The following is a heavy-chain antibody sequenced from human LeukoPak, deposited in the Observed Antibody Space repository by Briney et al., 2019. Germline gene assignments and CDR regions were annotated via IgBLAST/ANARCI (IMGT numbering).Heavy chain of an antibody. Sequence: SETLSITGAVTGYSISSGYCWLWIRQPPGKALEWIGSFYHSESTNYNPSLKSQVTISVDTSKNQFTLKLSSVTAADAAVYSCARRDYGKYFDYWGQGTLVTVSS. D-gene: IGHD4/OR15-4a*01. CDR1: GYSISSGYC. CDR2: FYHSEST. J-gene: IGHJ4*02. CDR3: ARRDYGKYFDY. V-gene: IGHV4-38-2*01.